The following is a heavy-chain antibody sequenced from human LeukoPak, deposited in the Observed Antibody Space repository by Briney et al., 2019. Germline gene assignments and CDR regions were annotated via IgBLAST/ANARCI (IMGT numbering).Heavy chain of an antibody. CDR3: ARGVYYDFWSGYYTPPPLRY. CDR2: IITIVGTA. J-gene: IGHJ4*02. CDR1: GGTFSSYA. D-gene: IGHD3-3*01. V-gene: IGHV1-69*13. Sequence: SVKVSCKASGGTFSSYAISWVRQAHGQGIERMGGIITIVGTANYAQKFQGRVTINAEESKRKAYMGVRSLRSEDTAVYYCARGVYYDFWSGYYTPPPLRYWGQGTLVTVSS.